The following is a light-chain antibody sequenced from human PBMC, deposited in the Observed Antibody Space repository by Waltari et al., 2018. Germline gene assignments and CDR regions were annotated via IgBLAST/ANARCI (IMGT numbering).Light chain of an antibody. CDR1: QSISIW. V-gene: IGKV1-5*03. CDR3: QQYNSYWT. Sequence: DIQMTQSPSTLSVSVGDRDTITCRASQSISIWLAWYQQKPGKAPKLLIYKASSLERGVPSRFSGSGSGTEFTLTISSLQPDDFATYYCQQYNSYWTFGQGTKVEIK. J-gene: IGKJ1*01. CDR2: KAS.